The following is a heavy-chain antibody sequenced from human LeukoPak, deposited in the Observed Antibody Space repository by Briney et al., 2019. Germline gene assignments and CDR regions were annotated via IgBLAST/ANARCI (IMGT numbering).Heavy chain of an antibody. J-gene: IGHJ5*02. CDR1: GDSVSSGTYY. CDR3: ARAGLYCSGGTCYLNWFDP. D-gene: IGHD2-15*01. CDR2: VSYSGST. Sequence: WETLSLTCTVSGDSVSSGTYYWSWIRQPPGKGLEWIGNVSYSGSTNYNPSLISRVTISLDKSKNQFSLRLSSVTAADTAVYYCARAGLYCSGGTCYLNWFDPWGQGTLVTVSS. V-gene: IGHV4-61*01.